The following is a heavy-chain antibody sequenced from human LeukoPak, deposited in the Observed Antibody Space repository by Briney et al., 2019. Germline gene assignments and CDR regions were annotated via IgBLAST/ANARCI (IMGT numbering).Heavy chain of an antibody. CDR1: GFTFSSYW. CDR3: ARDWLAGNPYHAFDL. Sequence: GGSLRLSCAASGFTFSSYWMTWVRQAPGKGLECVANIKEDGSEEYCVDSVKGRFSISRDNAKNSLHLQMNSLRAEDTAVYYCARDWLAGNPYHAFDLWGKGTMVTVSS. CDR2: IKEDGSEE. D-gene: IGHD3-22*01. J-gene: IGHJ3*01. V-gene: IGHV3-7*01.